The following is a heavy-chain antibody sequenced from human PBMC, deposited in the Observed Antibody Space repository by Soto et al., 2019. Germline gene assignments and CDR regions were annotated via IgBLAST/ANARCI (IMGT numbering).Heavy chain of an antibody. Sequence: PSEPLSLTCTVSGGSISRADYYCSWLRQPPGKGLEWIGYFHSSGATYKDPSLKSRVTISVDTSKNQISLKLDSVTAADTAVYYCASIWFGDFDYWGHGTLVTVSS. CDR3: ASIWFGDFDY. CDR1: GGSISRADYY. CDR2: FHSSGAT. V-gene: IGHV4-30-4*08. D-gene: IGHD3-10*01. J-gene: IGHJ4*01.